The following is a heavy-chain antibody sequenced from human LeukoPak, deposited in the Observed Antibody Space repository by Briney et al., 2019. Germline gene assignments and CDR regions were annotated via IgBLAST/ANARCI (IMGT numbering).Heavy chain of an antibody. Sequence: SQTLCLTCTVSGGSISSGSYCWSWIRQPAGKGLEWIGRIYTSGSTNYNSSLKSRVTISVDTSKNQFSLKLSSVTAADTAVYYCARYVEVYYGSGRFLLPNYWGQGTLVTVSS. D-gene: IGHD3-10*01. CDR3: ARYVEVYYGSGRFLLPNY. CDR2: IYTSGST. J-gene: IGHJ4*02. CDR1: GGSISSGSYC. V-gene: IGHV4-61*02.